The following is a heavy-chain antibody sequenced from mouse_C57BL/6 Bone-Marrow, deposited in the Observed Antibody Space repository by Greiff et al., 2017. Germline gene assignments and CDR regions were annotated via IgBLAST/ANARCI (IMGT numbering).Heavy chain of an antibody. J-gene: IGHJ2*01. V-gene: IGHV14-4*01. D-gene: IGHD2-3*01. CDR1: GFNIKDDY. CDR3: STAIYDGYYEDS. CDR2: IDPENGDT. Sequence: VQLQQSGAELVRPGASVKLSCTASGFNIKDDYMHWVKQRPEQGLEWIGWIDPENGDTEYASKFQGKATITSDTSSNTAYLQLSSLTSEDTAVYYCSTAIYDGYYEDSWGQGTTLTVSS.